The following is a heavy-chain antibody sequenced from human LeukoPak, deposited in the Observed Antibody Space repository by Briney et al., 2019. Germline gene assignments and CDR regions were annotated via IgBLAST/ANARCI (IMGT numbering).Heavy chain of an antibody. CDR3: ARELERDPYFDY. J-gene: IGHJ4*02. Sequence: ASVTVSCKASGYTFTSYGISWVRQAPGQGLEWMGWISAYNGNTNYAQKLQGRVTMTTDTSTSTAYMELRSLRSDDTAVYYCARELERDPYFDYWGQGTLVTVSS. D-gene: IGHD1-1*01. CDR2: ISAYNGNT. CDR1: GYTFTSYG. V-gene: IGHV1-18*01.